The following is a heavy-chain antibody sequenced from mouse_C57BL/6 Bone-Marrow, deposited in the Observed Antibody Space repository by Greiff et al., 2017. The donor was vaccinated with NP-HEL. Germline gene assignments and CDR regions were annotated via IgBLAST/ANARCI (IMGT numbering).Heavy chain of an antibody. V-gene: IGHV1-15*01. Sequence: QVQLKQSGAELVRPGASVTLSCKASGYTFTDYEMHWVKQTPVHGLEWIGAIDPETGGTAYNQKFKGKAILTADKSSSTAYMELRSLTSEDSAVYYCTRSDDGYYWYFDVWGTGTTVTVSS. CDR1: GYTFTDYE. CDR2: IDPETGGT. CDR3: TRSDDGYYWYFDV. J-gene: IGHJ1*03. D-gene: IGHD2-3*01.